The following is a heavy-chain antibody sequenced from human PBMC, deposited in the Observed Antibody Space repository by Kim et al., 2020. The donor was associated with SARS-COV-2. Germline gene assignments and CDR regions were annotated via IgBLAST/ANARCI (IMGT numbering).Heavy chain of an antibody. Sequence: SVKGRFTISRDNSKNTLYLQMNSLSAEDTAVYYCAKGVRPTYGYSYNFEYWGQGTLVTVSS. J-gene: IGHJ4*02. V-gene: IGHV3-23*01. D-gene: IGHD5-18*01. CDR3: AKGVRPTYGYSYNFEY.